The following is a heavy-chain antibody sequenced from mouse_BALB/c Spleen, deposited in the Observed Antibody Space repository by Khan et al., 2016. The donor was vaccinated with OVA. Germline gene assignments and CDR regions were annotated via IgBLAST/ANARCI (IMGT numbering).Heavy chain of an antibody. D-gene: IGHD1-2*01. V-gene: IGHV2-6-7*01. CDR2: IWGDGST. J-gene: IGHJ3*01. CDR1: GFSLTGYG. Sequence: QVQLKQSGPGLVAPSQSLSITCTVSGFSLTGYGVNWVRQPPGKGLAWLGMIWGDGSTDYNSALKSRLSISKDNSKSQVFLKINSLQTDDTARYYCARELRLGGFAYWGQGTLVTVSA. CDR3: ARELRLGGFAY.